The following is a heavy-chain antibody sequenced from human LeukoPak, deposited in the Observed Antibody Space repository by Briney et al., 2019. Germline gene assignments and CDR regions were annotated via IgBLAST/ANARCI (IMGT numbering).Heavy chain of an antibody. D-gene: IGHD2-2*02. V-gene: IGHV4-61*02. J-gene: IGHJ6*02. CDR3: ARDRAVVPAAISDNYYYYYGMDV. Sequence: PSETLSLTCTVSGGSISSGSYYWSWIRQPAGKGLEWIGRIYTSGSTNYNPSLKSRVTISVDTSKNQFSLKLSSVTAADTAVYYCARDRAVVPAAISDNYYYYYGMDVWGQGTTVTVSS. CDR2: IYTSGST. CDR1: GGSISSGSYY.